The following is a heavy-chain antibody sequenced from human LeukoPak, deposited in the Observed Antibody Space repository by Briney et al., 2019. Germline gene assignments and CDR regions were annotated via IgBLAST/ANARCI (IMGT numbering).Heavy chain of an antibody. Sequence: PGGSLRLSCAASGFTFSSYAMSWVRQAPGKGLEWVSAISGSGGSTYYADSVKGRFTISRDNSKNTLYLQMNSLRAEDTAVYYCAKDHSFPYGDGRYGMDVWGQGTTVTVSS. D-gene: IGHD4-17*01. J-gene: IGHJ6*02. CDR3: AKDHSFPYGDGRYGMDV. CDR2: ISGSGGST. V-gene: IGHV3-23*01. CDR1: GFTFSSYA.